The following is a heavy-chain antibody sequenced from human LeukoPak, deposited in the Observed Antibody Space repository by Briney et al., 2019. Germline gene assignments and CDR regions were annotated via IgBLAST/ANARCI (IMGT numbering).Heavy chain of an antibody. D-gene: IGHD3-10*01. J-gene: IGHJ6*03. CDR2: INTDGSST. V-gene: IGHV3-74*01. Sequence: GASVKVSCKASGYTFTSYYMHWVRQAPGKGLVWVSRINTDGSSTSYADSVKGRFTISRDNAKNTLYLQMNSLRAEDTAVYYCARGAKGNYYYMDVWGKGTTVTVSS. CDR3: ARGAKGNYYYMDV. CDR1: GYTFTSYY.